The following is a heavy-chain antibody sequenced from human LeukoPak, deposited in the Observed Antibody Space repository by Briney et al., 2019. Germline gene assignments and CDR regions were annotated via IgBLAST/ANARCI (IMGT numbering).Heavy chain of an antibody. CDR3: ARGRLTYGSGSYWFDP. J-gene: IGHJ5*02. D-gene: IGHD3-10*01. Sequence: ASVKVSCKASGYTFTGYYMHWVRQAPGQGLEWMGWINPNSGGTNYAQKFQDRVNMTRDTSISTAYMELSRLRSDDTALYYCARGRLTYGSGSYWFDPWGQGTLVTVSS. CDR1: GYTFTGYY. V-gene: IGHV1-2*02. CDR2: INPNSGGT.